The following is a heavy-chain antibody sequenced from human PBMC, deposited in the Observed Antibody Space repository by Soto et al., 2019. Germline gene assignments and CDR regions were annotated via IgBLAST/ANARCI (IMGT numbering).Heavy chain of an antibody. CDR1: GGSISSSNW. CDR2: IYHSGST. CDR3: AREADQQYSSGWYDY. D-gene: IGHD6-19*01. V-gene: IGHV4-4*02. J-gene: IGHJ4*02. Sequence: QVQLQESGPGLVKPSGTLSLTCAVSGGSISSSNWWSWVRQPPGKGLEWIGEIYHSGSTNYNPSLKRRVTISVDKSKNQFSLKLSSVTAADTAVYYCAREADQQYSSGWYDYWGQGTLVTVSS.